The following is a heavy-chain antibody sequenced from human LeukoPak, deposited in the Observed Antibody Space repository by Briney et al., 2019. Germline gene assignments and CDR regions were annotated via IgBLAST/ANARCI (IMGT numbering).Heavy chain of an antibody. Sequence: GGSLRLSCAASGFIFSSYWMSWVRQAPGMGLEWVANIKRDGSEKYYADSLRGRFTISRDNAKNTLYLQMNSLRAEDTAVYYCASRGLYCSGGSCYRNWFDPWGQGTLVTVSS. J-gene: IGHJ5*02. CDR3: ASRGLYCSGGSCYRNWFDP. CDR1: GFIFSSYW. D-gene: IGHD2-15*01. CDR2: IKRDGSEK. V-gene: IGHV3-7*01.